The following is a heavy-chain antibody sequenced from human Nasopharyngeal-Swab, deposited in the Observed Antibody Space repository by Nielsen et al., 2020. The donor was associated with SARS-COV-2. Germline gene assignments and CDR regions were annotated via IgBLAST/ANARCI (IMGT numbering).Heavy chain of an antibody. V-gene: IGHV5-51*01. D-gene: IGHD5-12*01. Sequence: GESLKISCKGSGYRFLSHWVGWVRQMPGKGLEWMGIIYPRDSDTRYSPSFQGQVTISADRSISTAYLQWSSLKASDTAMYYCVRPEGVATSYKYYFQYGMDVWGQGTTVTVSS. CDR3: VRPEGVATSYKYYFQYGMDV. CDR1: GYRFLSHW. J-gene: IGHJ6*02. CDR2: IYPRDSDT.